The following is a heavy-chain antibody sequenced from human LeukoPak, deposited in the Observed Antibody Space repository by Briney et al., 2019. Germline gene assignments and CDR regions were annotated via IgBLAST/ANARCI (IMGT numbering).Heavy chain of an antibody. Sequence: GGSLRLACAASGFTFTSFAMSWVRQAPGKGLDWVAFIRYDGNNKLYADSVKGRFTISRDNSKNTLYLHINSLRAEDTAVYYCVKDNPLDYWGQGTLVIVSS. CDR3: VKDNPLDY. V-gene: IGHV3-30*02. J-gene: IGHJ4*02. CDR1: GFTFTSFA. CDR2: IRYDGNNK. D-gene: IGHD1-14*01.